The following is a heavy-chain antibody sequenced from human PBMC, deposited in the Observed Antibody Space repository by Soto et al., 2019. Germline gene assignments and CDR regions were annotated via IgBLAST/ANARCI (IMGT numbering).Heavy chain of an antibody. Sequence: SETLSLTCTVSGGSISSYYWSWIRQPPGKGLEWIGYIYYSGSTNYNPSLKSRVTISVDTSKNQFSLKLSSVTAADTAVYYCGRRLGSCWDCGGRETRVTAS. J-gene: IGHJ4*02. D-gene: IGHD3-16*01. CDR2: IYYSGST. CDR3: GRRLGSCWDC. V-gene: IGHV4-59*08. CDR1: GGSISSYY.